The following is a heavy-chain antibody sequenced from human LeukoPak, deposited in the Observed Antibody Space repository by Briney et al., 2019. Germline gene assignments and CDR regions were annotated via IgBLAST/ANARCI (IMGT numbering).Heavy chain of an antibody. CDR1: GFTFSSYA. CDR3: ARDYGSGWYGSLDY. J-gene: IGHJ4*02. CDR2: ISYDGSNK. V-gene: IGHV3-30-3*01. Sequence: GGSLRLSCAASGFTFSSYAMHWVRQAPGKGLEWVAVISYDGSNKYYADSVKGRFTISRDNSKNTLYLQMNSLRAEDTAVYYCARDYGSGWYGSLDYWGQGTLVTVSS. D-gene: IGHD6-19*01.